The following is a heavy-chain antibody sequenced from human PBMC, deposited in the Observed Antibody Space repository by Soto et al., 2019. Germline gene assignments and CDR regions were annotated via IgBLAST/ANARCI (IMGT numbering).Heavy chain of an antibody. Sequence: SVKVSCKASGYTLTYRCLHWVRQAPGQPLEWMGWITPVNGNTNYAQKFQDRVTITRDRSMSTVHMELSSLRSEDTAVYYCARVRQDDFWSGYSRYYYYYMDVWGKGTTVTSP. CDR3: ARVRQDDFWSGYSRYYYYYMDV. D-gene: IGHD3-3*01. CDR1: GYTLTYRC. CDR2: ITPVNGNT. V-gene: IGHV1-45*02. J-gene: IGHJ6*03.